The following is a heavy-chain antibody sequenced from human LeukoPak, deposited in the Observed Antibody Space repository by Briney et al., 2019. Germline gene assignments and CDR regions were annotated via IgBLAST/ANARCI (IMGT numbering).Heavy chain of an antibody. J-gene: IGHJ5*02. CDR2: IWYDGSNK. V-gene: IGHV3-33*06. Sequence: HPGRSLRLSCAASGFTFSSYGMHWVRQAPGKGLEWVAVIWYDGSNKYYADSVKGRFTISRDNSKNTLYLQMNSLRAEDTAVYYCAKEGIRYFDWSSPNWFDPWGQGTLVTVSS. D-gene: IGHD3-9*01. CDR1: GFTFSSYG. CDR3: AKEGIRYFDWSSPNWFDP.